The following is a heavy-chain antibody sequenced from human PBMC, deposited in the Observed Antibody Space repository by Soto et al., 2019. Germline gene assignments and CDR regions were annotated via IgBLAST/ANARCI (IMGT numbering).Heavy chain of an antibody. CDR3: ASRERVDAFDI. Sequence: QVLLVQSGAEVKKPGSSVKVSCKVSGGSFRRYAISWVRQAPGQGLEWMGGIIPILGSPNYAQKFQDRVTIIADESTSTTYMELSSLRYEDAAVYYCASRERVDAFDIWGQGTMVTVSS. D-gene: IGHD1-26*01. CDR1: GGSFRRYA. V-gene: IGHV1-69*01. J-gene: IGHJ3*02. CDR2: IIPILGSP.